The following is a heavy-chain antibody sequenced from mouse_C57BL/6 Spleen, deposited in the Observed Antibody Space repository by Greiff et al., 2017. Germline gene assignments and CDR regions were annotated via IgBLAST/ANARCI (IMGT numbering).Heavy chain of an antibody. D-gene: IGHD1-1*01. V-gene: IGHV3-6*01. J-gene: IGHJ2*01. CDR3: ASYHYYGSSFFDY. CDR1: GYSITSGYY. CDR2: ISYDGSN. Sequence: VQLQQSGPGLVKPSQSLSLTCSVTGYSITSGYYWNWIRQFPGNKLEWMGYISYDGSNNYNPSLKNRISITRDTSKNQFFLKLNSVTTEDTATYYCASYHYYGSSFFDYWGQGTTLTVSS.